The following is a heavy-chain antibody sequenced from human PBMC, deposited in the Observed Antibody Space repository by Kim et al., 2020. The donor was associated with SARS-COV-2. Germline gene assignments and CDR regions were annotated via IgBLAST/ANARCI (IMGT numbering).Heavy chain of an antibody. CDR1: GYSFTSYW. CDR3: AGTFSISWYYFDY. CDR2: IYPGDSDT. D-gene: IGHD6-13*01. V-gene: IGHV5-51*01. Sequence: GESLKISCKGSGYSFTSYWIGWVRQMPGKGLEWMGIIYPGDSDTRYSPSFQGQVTISADKSISTAYLHGSSLKASDTAMYYCAGTFSISWYYFDYWGQGTLVTVSS. J-gene: IGHJ4*02.